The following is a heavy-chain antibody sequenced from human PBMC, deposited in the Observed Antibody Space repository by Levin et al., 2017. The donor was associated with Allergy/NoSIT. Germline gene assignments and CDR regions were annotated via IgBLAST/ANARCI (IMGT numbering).Heavy chain of an antibody. J-gene: IGHJ6*02. CDR3: ASKEVATITSSYYYYGMDV. Sequence: SVKVSCKASGGTFSSYAISWVRQAPGQGLEWMGGIIPIFGTANYAQKYQGRVTITADESTSAAYMELSSLRSEDTAVYYCASKEVATITSSYYYYGMDVWGQGTTVTVSS. CDR2: IIPIFGTA. CDR1: GGTFSSYA. D-gene: IGHD5-12*01. V-gene: IGHV1-69*13.